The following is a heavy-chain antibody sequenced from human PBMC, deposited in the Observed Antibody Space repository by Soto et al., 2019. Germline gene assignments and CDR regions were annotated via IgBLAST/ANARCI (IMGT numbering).Heavy chain of an antibody. D-gene: IGHD2-21*01. J-gene: IGHJ4*02. Sequence: VKVSCKASGGTFSSYAISWVRQAPGQGLEWMGGIIPIFGTANYAQKFQGRVTITADESTSTAYMELSSLRSEDTAVYYCARDGVTRTEMAISDYWGQGTLVTVSS. CDR1: GGTFSSYA. V-gene: IGHV1-69*13. CDR3: ARDGVTRTEMAISDY. CDR2: IIPIFGTA.